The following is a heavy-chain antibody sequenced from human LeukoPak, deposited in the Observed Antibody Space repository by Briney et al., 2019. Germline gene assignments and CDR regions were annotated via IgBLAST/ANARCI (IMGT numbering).Heavy chain of an antibody. J-gene: IGHJ4*02. Sequence: GGSLRLSCAASGFTFSSYGMHWVRQAPGKGLDWVAFIRYDGGLQYYADSMKGRFTISRDNSKNTLYLQMNSLRAEDTAVYYCAKDYCGGDCGLDYWGQGTLVTVSS. V-gene: IGHV3-30*02. D-gene: IGHD2-21*02. CDR3: AKDYCGGDCGLDY. CDR1: GFTFSSYG. CDR2: IRYDGGLQ.